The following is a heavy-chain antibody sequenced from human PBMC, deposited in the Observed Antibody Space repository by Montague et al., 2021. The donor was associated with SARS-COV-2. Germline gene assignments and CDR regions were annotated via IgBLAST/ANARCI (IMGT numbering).Heavy chain of an antibody. CDR2: TNSDGRST. Sequence: SLRLSCAVSGFTFSNYWMHWVRQALGKGLEWVSRTNSDGRSTTYADSVKGRFTISRDNAKNTLFFQINSLRGEDTAVYYCVREVGMVVARTLGRLDPWGQGTLVTVSS. J-gene: IGHJ5*02. V-gene: IGHV3-74*01. CDR3: VREVGMVVARTLGRLDP. CDR1: GFTFSNYW. D-gene: IGHD6-19*01.